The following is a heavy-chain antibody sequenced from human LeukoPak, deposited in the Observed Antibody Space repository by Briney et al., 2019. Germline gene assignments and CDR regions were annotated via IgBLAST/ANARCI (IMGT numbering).Heavy chain of an antibody. CDR1: GFTFSTYA. CDR2: ISGSGGST. V-gene: IGHV3-23*01. CDR3: AKVGSCSSTSCYGTGFDY. D-gene: IGHD2-2*01. Sequence: GGSLRLSCAASGFTFSTYAMTWVRQAPGKGLEWVSAISGSGGSTYYADSVKGRFTISRDNSKNTLYLQMNSLRAEDTAVYYCAKVGSCSSTSCYGTGFDYWGQGTLVTVSS. J-gene: IGHJ4*02.